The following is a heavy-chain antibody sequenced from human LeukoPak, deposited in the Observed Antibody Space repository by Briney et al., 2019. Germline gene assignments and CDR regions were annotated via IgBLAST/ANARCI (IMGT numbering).Heavy chain of an antibody. V-gene: IGHV3-48*03. CDR3: RGDSSGYDY. Sequence: PGGSLRLSCAASGLTFSSYEMNWVRQAPGKGLEWVPYIGSSGTTYYADSVKGRFTISRDNAKNALYLQMNSLRVEDTAVYYCRGDSSGYDYWGQGTLVTVSS. D-gene: IGHD3-22*01. CDR2: IGSSGTT. J-gene: IGHJ4*02. CDR1: GLTFSSYE.